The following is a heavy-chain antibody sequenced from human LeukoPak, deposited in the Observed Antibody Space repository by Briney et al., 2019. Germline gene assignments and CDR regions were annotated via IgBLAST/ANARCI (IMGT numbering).Heavy chain of an antibody. J-gene: IGHJ4*02. CDR1: GFTFSSNW. CDR3: AREGNYSSSKTAPDY. CDR2: MKVEGGEI. Sequence: GGSLRLSCAASGFTFSSNWMSWVRQAPGKGLEWVSNMKVEGGEIHYVDSAKGQFTISRDSAKNSLFLQMNMLRVQDTAVYYCAREGNYSSSKTAPDYWGQGTMVTVSS. V-gene: IGHV3-7*04. D-gene: IGHD6-6*01.